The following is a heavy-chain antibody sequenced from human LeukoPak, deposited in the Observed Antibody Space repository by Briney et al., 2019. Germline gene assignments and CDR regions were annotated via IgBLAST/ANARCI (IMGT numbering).Heavy chain of an antibody. D-gene: IGHD6-6*01. CDR1: GFTFSSYE. Sequence: PGGSLRLSCAASGFTFSSYEMNWVRQAPGKGLEWVSYISSSGSTIYYADSVKGRFTISRDNAKNSLYLQMNSLRAEDTAVYYCARERVIAARPLGVDYWGQGTLVTVSS. V-gene: IGHV3-48*03. J-gene: IGHJ4*02. CDR2: ISSSGSTI. CDR3: ARERVIAARPLGVDY.